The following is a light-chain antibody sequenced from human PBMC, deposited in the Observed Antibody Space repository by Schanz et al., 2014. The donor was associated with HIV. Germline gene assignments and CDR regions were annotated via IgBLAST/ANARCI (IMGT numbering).Light chain of an antibody. CDR2: EVD. CDR1: TSDIGGYNY. CDR3: SSYTSSNTLV. Sequence: QSALTQPPSASGSPGQSVTISCTGTTSDIGGYNYVSWYQQHPDKAPQLLIYEVDMRPSGVPDRFSGSKSGNTASLTVSGLQAEDEADYYCSSYTSSNTLVFGTGTKLTVL. J-gene: IGLJ1*01. V-gene: IGLV2-8*01.